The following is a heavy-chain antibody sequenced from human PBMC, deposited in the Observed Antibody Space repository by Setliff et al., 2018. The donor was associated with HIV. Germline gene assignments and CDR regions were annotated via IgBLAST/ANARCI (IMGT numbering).Heavy chain of an antibody. CDR1: GFTVSSNY. CDR3: ARGYSSSWYNFDY. V-gene: IGHV3-66*02. J-gene: IGHJ4*02. CDR2: IYSGGST. Sequence: GESLKISCAASGFTVSSNYMSWVRQAPGKGLEWVSVIYSGGSTYYADSVKGRFTISRDNSKNTLYLQMNSLRAEDTAVYYCARGYSSSWYNFDYWGQGTLVTVSS. D-gene: IGHD6-13*01.